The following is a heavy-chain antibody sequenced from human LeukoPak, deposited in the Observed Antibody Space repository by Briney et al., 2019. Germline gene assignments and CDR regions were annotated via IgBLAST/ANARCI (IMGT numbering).Heavy chain of an antibody. D-gene: IGHD3-10*01. V-gene: IGHV1-24*01. J-gene: IGHJ4*02. CDR1: GYTLTELS. CDR3: ARVGYYGSGSYSRPTDY. CDR2: FVPEDGET. Sequence: ASVKVSCKVSGYTLTELSMHWVRQAPGKGLEWMGGFVPEDGETIYAQKFQGRVTMTEDTSTDTAYMELSSLRSEDTAVYYCARVGYYGSGSYSRPTDYWGQGTLVTVSS.